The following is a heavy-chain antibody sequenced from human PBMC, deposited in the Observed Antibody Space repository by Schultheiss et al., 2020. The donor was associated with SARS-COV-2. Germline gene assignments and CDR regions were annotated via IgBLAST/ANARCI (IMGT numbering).Heavy chain of an antibody. Sequence: SGPTLVKPTETLTLTCTVSGFSLSNARMGVSWIRQPPGKGLEWIGYIYYSGSTNYNPSLKSRVTMSLDTSKNQFSLKLSSVTAADTAVYYCARGTHYDAFDIWGQGTMVTVSS. J-gene: IGHJ3*02. V-gene: IGHV4-61*01. CDR2: IYYSGST. CDR1: GFSLSNARMG. CDR3: ARGTHYDAFDI.